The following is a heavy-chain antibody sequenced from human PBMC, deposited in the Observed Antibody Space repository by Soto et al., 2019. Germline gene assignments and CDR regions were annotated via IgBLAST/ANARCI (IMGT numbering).Heavy chain of an antibody. D-gene: IGHD2-21*01. V-gene: IGHV4-34*01. CDR3: WRGQEGGGATH. J-gene: IGHJ4*02. Sequence: QVQLQQWGAGLLKPSETLSLNCAVTGGSLSGYYWSWIRQPPGKGLEWIGEVKDGGHTNYSPSLRGRSHNITDTAQQQFSLRANSGTGAGQGWEYCWRGQEGGGATHWDQGRLVPVS. CDR2: VKDGGHT. CDR1: GGSLSGYY.